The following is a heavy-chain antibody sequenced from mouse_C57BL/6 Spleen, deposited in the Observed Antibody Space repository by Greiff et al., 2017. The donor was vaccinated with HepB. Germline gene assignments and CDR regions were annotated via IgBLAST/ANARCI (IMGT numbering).Heavy chain of an antibody. CDR3: AIYGNYEDYFDY. V-gene: IGHV1-82*01. CDR2: IYPGDGDT. D-gene: IGHD2-1*01. CDR1: GYAFSSSW. Sequence: QVQLQQSGPELVKPGASVKISCKASGYAFSSSWMNWVKQRPGKGLEWIGRIYPGDGDTNYNGKFKGKATLTADKSSSTAYMQLSSLTSEDSAVYFCAIYGNYEDYFDYWGQGTTLTVSS. J-gene: IGHJ2*01.